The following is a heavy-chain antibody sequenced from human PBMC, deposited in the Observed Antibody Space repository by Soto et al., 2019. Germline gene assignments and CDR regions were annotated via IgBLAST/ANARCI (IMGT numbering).Heavy chain of an antibody. CDR1: GFTFSSYA. D-gene: IGHD2-8*01. CDR3: AKDLGYCTNGVCKYFDY. CDR2: ISGSGGST. V-gene: IGHV3-23*01. Sequence: GGSLRLSCAASGFTFSSYAMSWVRQAPGKGLEWVSAISGSGGSTYYADSVKGRFTISRDNAKNTLYLQMNSLRAEDTAVYYCAKDLGYCTNGVCKYFDYWGQGTLVTVSS. J-gene: IGHJ4*02.